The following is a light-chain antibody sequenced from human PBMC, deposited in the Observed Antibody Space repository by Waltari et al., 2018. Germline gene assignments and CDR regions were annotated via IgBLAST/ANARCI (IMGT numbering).Light chain of an antibody. J-gene: IGKJ5*01. CDR3: QQYDTSPPGIT. Sequence: EVVLTQSPGTLSLSPGERATLSCRASQSVSNNYFAWYQQKPGQAPRRLISAASSRAAGIPDRFSGSGSGTDFTLTISRLEPEDFAVYYCQQYDTSPPGITFGQGTRLENK. CDR1: QSVSNNY. CDR2: AAS. V-gene: IGKV3-20*01.